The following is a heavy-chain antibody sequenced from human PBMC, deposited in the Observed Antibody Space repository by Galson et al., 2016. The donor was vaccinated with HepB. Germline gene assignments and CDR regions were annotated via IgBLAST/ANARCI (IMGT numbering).Heavy chain of an antibody. D-gene: IGHD2-15*01. CDR2: FYYNGSA. J-gene: IGHJ4*02. V-gene: IGHV4-59*01. Sequence: SETLSLTCTVSGGSISSYYWSWVRQPPGKGLEWIGFFYYNGSADYNPSLKSRVTLSVDKSKNQFSLKLTSVTAADTALYYCASAVAAPLPGLDYWGQGTLVTVSS. CDR1: GGSISSYY. CDR3: ASAVAAPLPGLDY.